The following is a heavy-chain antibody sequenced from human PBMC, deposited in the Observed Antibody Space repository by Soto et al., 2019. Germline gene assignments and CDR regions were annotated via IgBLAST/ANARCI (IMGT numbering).Heavy chain of an antibody. V-gene: IGHV3-23*01. J-gene: IGHJ6*02. CDR3: AKRKLEVTFGTDV. Sequence: EVQLLESGGGLVQPGGSLRLSCAASGFTFISYAMSWVRQAPGKGLEWFSAISGSGGSTYYADSVKGRFIISRDNSKNALYLQMNSLIAEDTAVYYCAKRKLEVTFGTDVWGQGTTVSVSS. CDR1: GFTFISYA. D-gene: IGHD3-16*01. CDR2: ISGSGGST.